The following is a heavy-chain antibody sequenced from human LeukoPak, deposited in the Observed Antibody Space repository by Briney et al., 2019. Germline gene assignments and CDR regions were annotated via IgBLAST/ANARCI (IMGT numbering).Heavy chain of an antibody. J-gene: IGHJ4*02. CDR3: ARHRRRRGGYNLDY. D-gene: IGHD5-24*01. CDR2: INHSGST. V-gene: IGHV4-34*01. Sequence: PSETLSLTCAVYGGSFSGYYWSWIRQPPGKGLEWIGEINHSGSTNYNPSLKSRVTISVDTSKNQFSLKLSSVTAADTAVYYCARHRRRRGGYNLDYWGQGTLVTVSS. CDR1: GGSFSGYY.